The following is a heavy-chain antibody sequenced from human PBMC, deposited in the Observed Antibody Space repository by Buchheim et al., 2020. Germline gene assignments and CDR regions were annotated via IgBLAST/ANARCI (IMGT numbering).Heavy chain of an antibody. Sequence: VQLVESGGGVVQPGRSLRLSCAVSGFTFSSYAMHWVRQAPGKGLEWVAVISYDGSNKYYADSVKGRFTISRDNSKNTLYLQMNSLRAEDTAVYYCARDGPSYYYDSSGYYYDWGQGTL. J-gene: IGHJ4*02. V-gene: IGHV3-30-3*01. CDR2: ISYDGSNK. D-gene: IGHD3-22*01. CDR3: ARDGPSYYYDSSGYYYD. CDR1: GFTFSSYA.